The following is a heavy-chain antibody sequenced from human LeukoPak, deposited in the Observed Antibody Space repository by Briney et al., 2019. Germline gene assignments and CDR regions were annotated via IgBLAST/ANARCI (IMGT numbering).Heavy chain of an antibody. J-gene: IGHJ3*02. V-gene: IGHV4-34*01. D-gene: IGHD2-2*01. Sequence: SETLSLTCAVYGGSFSGYYWSWIRQPPGRGLEWIGEINQSGNTNYIPSLKSRVTISADTSKNHFSLRLSSVTAADTAVYYCASLWPYQLSAFDIWGQGTMVTVSS. CDR3: ASLWPYQLSAFDI. CDR2: INQSGNT. CDR1: GGSFSGYY.